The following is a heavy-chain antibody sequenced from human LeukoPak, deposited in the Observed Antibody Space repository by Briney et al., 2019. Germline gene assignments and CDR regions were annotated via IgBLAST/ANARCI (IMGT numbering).Heavy chain of an antibody. CDR1: GFTFSSYA. V-gene: IGHV3-30*01. D-gene: IGHD3-10*01. CDR3: ARDHGAYYGSGNYLNWFDP. Sequence: GGSLRLSCAASGFTFSSYAMHWVRQAPGKGLEWVAVISYDGSNKYYADSVKGRFTISRDNSKNTLYLQMNSLRAEDTAVYYCARDHGAYYGSGNYLNWFDPWGQGTLVTVSS. CDR2: ISYDGSNK. J-gene: IGHJ5*02.